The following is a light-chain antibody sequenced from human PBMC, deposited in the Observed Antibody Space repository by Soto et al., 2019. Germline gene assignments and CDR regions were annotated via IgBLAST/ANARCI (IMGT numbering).Light chain of an antibody. CDR2: KAA. V-gene: IGKV1-5*03. Sequence: DIQMTQSPSTVSASVGDRVTITCRASQSISSWLAWYQQKPGKAPKLLIQKAASLEGGVPSRFSGSGSGTEFTLAISSLHPDDFATYYCQQYSIFPLTFGGGTKVEIK. CDR3: QQYSIFPLT. CDR1: QSISSW. J-gene: IGKJ4*01.